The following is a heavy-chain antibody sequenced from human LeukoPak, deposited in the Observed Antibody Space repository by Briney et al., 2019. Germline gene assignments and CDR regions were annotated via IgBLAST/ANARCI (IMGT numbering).Heavy chain of an antibody. CDR1: GFTFSSYA. CDR2: ISGSGGST. CDR3: AFPYDFWSGYLDYYGMDV. V-gene: IGHV3-23*01. Sequence: GGSLRLSCAASGFTFSSYAMSRVRQAPGKGLEWVSAISGSGGSTYYSDSVKGRFATSRDNSKNTLYLQMNSLRAEDTAVYYCAFPYDFWSGYLDYYGMDVWGQGTTVTVSS. J-gene: IGHJ6*02. D-gene: IGHD3-3*01.